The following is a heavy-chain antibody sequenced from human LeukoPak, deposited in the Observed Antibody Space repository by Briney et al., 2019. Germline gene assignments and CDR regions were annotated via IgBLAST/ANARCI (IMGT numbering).Heavy chain of an antibody. CDR3: ANDHSSTVRGVPGDY. CDR2: ISTSSSYI. Sequence: GGSLRLSCAASGFTFSTYSMNWVRQAPGKGLEWVSSISTSSSYIYYADSVKGRFTISRDNAKNSLYLQMNSLRAEDTAVYYCANDHSSTVRGVPGDYWGQGTLVTVSS. J-gene: IGHJ4*02. D-gene: IGHD3-10*01. V-gene: IGHV3-21*01. CDR1: GFTFSTYS.